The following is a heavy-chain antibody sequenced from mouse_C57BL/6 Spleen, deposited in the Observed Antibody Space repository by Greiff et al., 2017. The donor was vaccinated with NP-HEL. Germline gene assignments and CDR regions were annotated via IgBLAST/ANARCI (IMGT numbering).Heavy chain of an antibody. CDR3: AIPTGTDAMDY. Sequence: VQLQQSGAELVKPGASVKLSCKASGYTFTSYWMHWVKQRPGQGLEWIGLIHPNSGSTNYNEKFKSKSTLTVDKSSSTAYMQLSRLASEDSAVYYCAIPTGTDAMDYRGQGTSVTVSS. D-gene: IGHD4-1*02. V-gene: IGHV1-64*01. J-gene: IGHJ4*01. CDR1: GYTFTSYW. CDR2: IHPNSGST.